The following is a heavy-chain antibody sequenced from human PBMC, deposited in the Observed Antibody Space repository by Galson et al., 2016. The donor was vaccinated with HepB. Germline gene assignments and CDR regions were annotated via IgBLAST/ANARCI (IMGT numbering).Heavy chain of an antibody. V-gene: IGHV1-46*01. CDR3: ARAHSSNSGTDY. CDR1: GYTFTNYY. J-gene: IGHJ4*02. CDR2: INPSGGGT. D-gene: IGHD4-11*01. Sequence: VKVSCKASGYTFTNYYMHWVRQAPGQGLEWMAIINPSGGGTSNAQKFQGRVTLTRDTSTSTVYMELSSLRSEDSAVYYCARAHSSNSGTDYWGQGTLITVSS.